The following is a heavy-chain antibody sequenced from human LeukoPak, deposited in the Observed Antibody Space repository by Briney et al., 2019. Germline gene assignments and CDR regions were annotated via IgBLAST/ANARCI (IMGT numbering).Heavy chain of an antibody. V-gene: IGHV4-34*01. CDR2: INHSGST. J-gene: IGHJ4*02. CDR1: GGSISGYY. D-gene: IGHD3-3*01. Sequence: PSETLSLTCAVYGGSISGYYWSWIRQPPGKGLEWIGEINHSGSTHYNPSLKSRVTISLDTSKSQFSLKVRYVTAADTAVYYCARGLNDSWTGENYWGQGTLVTVSS. CDR3: ARGLNDSWTGENY.